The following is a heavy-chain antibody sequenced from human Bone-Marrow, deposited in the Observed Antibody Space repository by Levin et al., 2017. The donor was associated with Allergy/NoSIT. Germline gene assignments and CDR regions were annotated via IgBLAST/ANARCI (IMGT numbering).Heavy chain of an antibody. CDR1: GGTFSSYT. D-gene: IGHD6-19*01. CDR3: ARDRGSGWQNNWFDP. CDR2: IIPILGIA. Sequence: KISCKASGGTFSSYTISWVRQAPGQGLEWMGRIIPILGIANYAQKFQGRVTITADKSTSTAYMELSSLRSEDTAVYYCARDRGSGWQNNWFDPWGQGTLVTVSS. J-gene: IGHJ5*02. V-gene: IGHV1-69*04.